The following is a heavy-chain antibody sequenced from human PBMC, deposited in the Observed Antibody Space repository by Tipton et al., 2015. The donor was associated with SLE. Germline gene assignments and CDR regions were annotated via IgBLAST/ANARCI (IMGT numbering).Heavy chain of an antibody. CDR2: LFYSGTT. CDR1: GGSISSDY. CDR3: ARERSNDALDI. D-gene: IGHD1-26*01. V-gene: IGHV4-59*01. Sequence: TLSLTCIVSGGSISSDYWSWIRQPPGKGLEWIGYLFYSGTTYYNPSLTTRVTISVDTSQNQSSLKLTSMGAADTAVYYCARERSNDALDIWGQGTMVTVSS. J-gene: IGHJ3*02.